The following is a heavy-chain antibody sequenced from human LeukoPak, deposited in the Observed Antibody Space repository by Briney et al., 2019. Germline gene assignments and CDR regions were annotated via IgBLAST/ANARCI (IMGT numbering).Heavy chain of an antibody. CDR1: GFTLNSYE. V-gene: IGHV3-48*03. CDR2: ISSSGSNI. Sequence: GGSLRLSCAASGFTLNSYEIKWVCQAPGRGRGWDSYISSSGSNISYADSVKGRFTITRDNAKDSLYMQMNSLRAEDTAVYYCARNKELWFGELFLWGQGTLVTVSS. J-gene: IGHJ4*02. CDR3: ARNKELWFGELFL. D-gene: IGHD3-10*01.